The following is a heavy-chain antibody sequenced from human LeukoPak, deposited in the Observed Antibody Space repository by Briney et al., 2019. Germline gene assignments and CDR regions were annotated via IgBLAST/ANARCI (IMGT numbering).Heavy chain of an antibody. CDR1: GYNFTSHW. CDR3: ARHFKPPLTIYFYYGMDV. CDR2: IYPGDSDT. J-gene: IGHJ6*02. D-gene: IGHD3-3*01. Sequence: GESLKISCKGSGYNFTSHWIGWVRQMPGKGLEWMGIIYPGDSDTRYNPSFQGQVTISADKPISTAYLQWSSLKASDTAMYYCARHFKPPLTIYFYYGMDVWGQGATVTVSS. V-gene: IGHV5-51*01.